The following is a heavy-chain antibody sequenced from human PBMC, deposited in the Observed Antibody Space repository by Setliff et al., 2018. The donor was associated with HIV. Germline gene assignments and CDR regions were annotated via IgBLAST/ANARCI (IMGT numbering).Heavy chain of an antibody. D-gene: IGHD2-2*01. CDR2: IYYSGST. CDR1: GGSISSGGYY. CDR3: ARYCSSTSNYYYYMDV. V-gene: IGHV4-31*02. J-gene: IGHJ6*03. Sequence: PSETLSLTCTVSGGSISSGGYYWSWIRQHPGKGLEWIGYIYYSGSTYYNPSLKSRVTISVDTSKNQFSLKLSSVTAADTAVYYCARYCSSTSNYYYYMDVWGKGTTVTVSS.